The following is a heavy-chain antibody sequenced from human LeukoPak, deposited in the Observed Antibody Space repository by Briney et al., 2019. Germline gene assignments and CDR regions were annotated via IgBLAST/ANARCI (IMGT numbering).Heavy chain of an antibody. CDR3: ATQQCSGGSCYSRAIWFDP. V-gene: IGHV4-39*01. CDR2: MYHSGNT. CDR1: GGSISSSSYY. D-gene: IGHD2-15*01. J-gene: IGHJ5*02. Sequence: SETLSLTCTVSGGSISSSSYYWGWIRQPPGKGLEWIASMYHSGNTYYNPSLKSRVTVSVDTSKNQFSLELNSVTAADTAVYYCATQQCSGGSCYSRAIWFDPWGQGTLVTVSS.